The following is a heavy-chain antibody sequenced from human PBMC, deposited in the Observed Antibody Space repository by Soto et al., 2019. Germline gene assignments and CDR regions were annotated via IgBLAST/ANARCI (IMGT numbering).Heavy chain of an antibody. D-gene: IGHD4-17*01. V-gene: IGHV4-31*03. Sequence: SETLSLTCTFSGVSTSSSSYYCSWSRQHPRKGLEWIGYIYYSGSTYYNPSLKRRVTISVDTTKNQFSLKLSSVTAADTAVDYRERPYYGHYYLDHWGQRTLVNVSS. CDR3: ERPYYGHYYLDH. CDR1: GVSTSSSSYY. CDR2: IYYSGST. J-gene: IGHJ4*02.